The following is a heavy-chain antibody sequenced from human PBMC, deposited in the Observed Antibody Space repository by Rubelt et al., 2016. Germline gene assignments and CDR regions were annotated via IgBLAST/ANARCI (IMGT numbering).Heavy chain of an antibody. CDR2: IYHSGST. CDR3: ARSHSRYNDGALFEY. V-gene: IGHV4-39*07. Sequence: QLQLQESGPGLVKPSETLSLTCTVSGGSISSSSYYWGWIRQPPGKGLEWIGDIYHSGSTSYNPSLKSRVTISLDTSKNQFSLRRTSVTAADTAVYYCARSHSRYNDGALFEYWGLGTLVTVSS. J-gene: IGHJ4*02. CDR1: GGSISSSSYY. D-gene: IGHD5-18*01.